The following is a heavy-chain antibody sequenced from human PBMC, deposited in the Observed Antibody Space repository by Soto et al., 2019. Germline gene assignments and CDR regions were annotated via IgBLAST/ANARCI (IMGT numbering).Heavy chain of an antibody. J-gene: IGHJ6*02. CDR3: ATRRVDCSSTSCPTYNYYYGMDV. D-gene: IGHD2-2*01. CDR2: IIPIFGTA. V-gene: IGHV1-69*13. CDR1: GGTFSSYA. Sequence: SVKVSCKASGGTFSSYAISWVRQAPGQGLEWMGGIIPIFGTANYAQKFQGRVTITADESTSTAYMELSSLRSEDTAVYYCATRRVDCSSTSCPTYNYYYGMDVWGQGTPVTVSS.